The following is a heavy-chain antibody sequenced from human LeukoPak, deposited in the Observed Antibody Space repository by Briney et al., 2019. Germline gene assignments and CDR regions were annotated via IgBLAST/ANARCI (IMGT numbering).Heavy chain of an antibody. CDR1: GGSISSGNYY. D-gene: IGHD3-10*01. J-gene: IGHJ4*02. CDR2: ISYSGST. V-gene: IGHV4-30-4*01. CDR3: ARDGGHGSKNYAFDY. Sequence: PSQTLSLTCTVSGGSISSGNYYWSWIRQPPGRGLEWIGHISYSGSTFYNPSLKSRVSISVDTSKNQFSLKLNSMTAADTAVYYCARDGGHGSKNYAFDYWGQGTLVTVSP.